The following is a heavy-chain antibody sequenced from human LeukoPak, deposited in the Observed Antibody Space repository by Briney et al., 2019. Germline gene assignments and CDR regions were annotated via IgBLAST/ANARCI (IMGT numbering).Heavy chain of an antibody. CDR2: INPSGGST. J-gene: IGHJ6*02. CDR1: GYTFTSYY. Sequence: GASVKVSCKASGYTFTSYYMHWVRQAPGQGLEWMGIINPSGGSTSYAQKFQGRVTMTRDTSTSTVYMELSSLRSEDTAVYYCARDVQQLANYYYYGLDVWGQGTTVTVSS. CDR3: ARDVQQLANYYYYGLDV. D-gene: IGHD6-13*01. V-gene: IGHV1-46*01.